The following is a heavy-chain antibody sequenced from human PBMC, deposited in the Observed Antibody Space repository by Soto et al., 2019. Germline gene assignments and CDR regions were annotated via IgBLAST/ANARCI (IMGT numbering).Heavy chain of an antibody. J-gene: IGHJ4*02. Sequence: EVQLVESGGGLVQPGGSLRLSCEASGFSFSDHYVDWVRQAPGKGLEWVGRTRNKANSYTTEYAASVKGRFTISRDDAKNSLYLQMNCLKTEDTAVYYCLRASYSSGWYSDYWGQGTLVTVSS. V-gene: IGHV3-72*01. CDR1: GFSFSDHY. CDR2: TRNKANSYTT. D-gene: IGHD6-19*01. CDR3: LRASYSSGWYSDY.